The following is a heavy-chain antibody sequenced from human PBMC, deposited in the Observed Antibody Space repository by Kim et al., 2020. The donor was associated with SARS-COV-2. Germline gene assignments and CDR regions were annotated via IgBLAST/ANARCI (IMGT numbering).Heavy chain of an antibody. D-gene: IGHD6-13*01. J-gene: IGHJ5*02. V-gene: IGHV5-10-1*01. CDR1: GYSFTSYW. CDR2: IDPIDSYT. Sequence: GESLKISCKGSGYSFTSYWISWVRQMPGKGLEWMGRIDPIDSYTNYSPSFQGHVTISADKSISTAYLQWSSLKASDTAMYYCASRIAAAVTGFDPWGQGTLVTVSS. CDR3: ASRIAAAVTGFDP.